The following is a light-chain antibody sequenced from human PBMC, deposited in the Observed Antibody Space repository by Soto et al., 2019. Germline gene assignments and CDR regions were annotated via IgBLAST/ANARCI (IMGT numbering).Light chain of an antibody. CDR1: NSDIGAYNY. V-gene: IGLV2-14*03. J-gene: IGLJ1*01. CDR2: YVT. Sequence: QSALTQPASVSGSPGKSITISCTGTNSDIGAYNYVSWYQQHPGKAPELMIYYVTLRPSGVSYRFSGSKSGNTASLTISGLQAEDEADYYCSSFTNSDSYVFGTGTKLTVL. CDR3: SSFTNSDSYV.